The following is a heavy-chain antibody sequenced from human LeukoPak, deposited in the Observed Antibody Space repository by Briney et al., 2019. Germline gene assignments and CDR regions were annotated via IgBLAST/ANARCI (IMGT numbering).Heavy chain of an antibody. V-gene: IGHV3-23*01. CDR1: GFTFSSYA. CDR2: VSGSGGAT. CDR3: AKAQSHYYDTSGYYCYFDY. Sequence: GGSLRLSCAASGFTFSSYALSWVRQAPGKGLEWVSGVSGSGGATYHPDSVKGRFTISRDNAKNTLHLQMNSLRAEDTAIYYCAKAQSHYYDTSGYYCYFDYWGQGTLVTVSS. J-gene: IGHJ4*02. D-gene: IGHD3-22*01.